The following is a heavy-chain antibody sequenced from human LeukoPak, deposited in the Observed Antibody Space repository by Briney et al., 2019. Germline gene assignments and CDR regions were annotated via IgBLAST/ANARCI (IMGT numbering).Heavy chain of an antibody. J-gene: IGHJ6*02. CDR2: IWYDGSKT. CDR1: GFTSRSHG. D-gene: IGHD4-11*01. Sequence: GRSLRLSCAASGFTSRSHGMQWVRQAPGKGLEWVAVIWYDGSKTYYADSVKGRFTISRDNSKNTLDLQMSSLRAEDTAVYYCARSNTMTSNYYYGMDVWGQGTTVTVSS. CDR3: ARSNTMTSNYYYGMDV. V-gene: IGHV3-33*01.